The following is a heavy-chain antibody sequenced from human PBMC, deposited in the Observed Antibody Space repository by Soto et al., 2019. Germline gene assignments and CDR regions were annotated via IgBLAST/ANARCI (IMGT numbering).Heavy chain of an antibody. V-gene: IGHV3-74*01. D-gene: IGHD6-6*01. CDR2: INSDGSST. J-gene: IGHJ5*02. CDR3: ARVYSGSWVMFDP. Sequence: EVQLVESGGGLVQPGGSLRLSCAASGFTFSSYWMHWVRQAPGKGLVWVSRINSDGSSTSYADSVKGRFTISRDNAKRALYLQMNGLRVEDAAVYCCARVYSGSWVMFDPWGQGTVVTVSS. CDR1: GFTFSSYW.